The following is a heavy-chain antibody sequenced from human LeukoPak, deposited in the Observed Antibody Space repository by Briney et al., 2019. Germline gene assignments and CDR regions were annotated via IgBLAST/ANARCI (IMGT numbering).Heavy chain of an antibody. D-gene: IGHD1-26*01. CDR1: GGSISDYF. CDR2: IYYSGST. V-gene: IGHV4-59*01. CDR3: ARSPTGGATRDYFDY. J-gene: IGHJ4*02. Sequence: SETLSLTCTVSGGSISDYFWSWIRQPPGKGLEWIGYIYYSGSTNYNPSLKSRVTISVDTSKNQFSLKLSSVTAADTAVYYCARSPTGGATRDYFDYWGQGTLVTVSS.